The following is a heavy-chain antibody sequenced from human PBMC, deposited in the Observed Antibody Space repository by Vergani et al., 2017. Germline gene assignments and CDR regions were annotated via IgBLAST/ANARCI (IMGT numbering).Heavy chain of an antibody. CDR1: GFTFSSYG. V-gene: IGHV3-33*01. CDR2: IWYDGSNK. J-gene: IGHJ4*02. Sequence: QVQLVESGGGVVQPGRSLRLSCAASGFTFSSYGMHWVRQAPGKGLEWVAFIWYDGSNKYYADSVKGRFSISRDNSKNTLYLQMNSLRAEDTAVYYCARDSGVAAAGIDYWGQGTLVTVSS. D-gene: IGHD6-13*01. CDR3: ARDSGVAAAGIDY.